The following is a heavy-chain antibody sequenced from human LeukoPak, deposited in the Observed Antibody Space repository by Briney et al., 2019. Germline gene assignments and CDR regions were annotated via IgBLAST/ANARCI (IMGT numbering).Heavy chain of an antibody. Sequence: PGGALRLSCAPPGFTFSRYSMNWVRKAPGKGLGWGSPISSIMSFIYYADSLKSRFTTSRDNAKKALYLRIRRLRDEETAVYYCARGDILTGLFDYGGEGPLLTV. CDR2: ISSIMSFI. J-gene: IGHJ4*02. V-gene: IGHV3-21*01. CDR3: ARGDILTGLFDY. CDR1: GFTFSRYS. D-gene: IGHD3-9*01.